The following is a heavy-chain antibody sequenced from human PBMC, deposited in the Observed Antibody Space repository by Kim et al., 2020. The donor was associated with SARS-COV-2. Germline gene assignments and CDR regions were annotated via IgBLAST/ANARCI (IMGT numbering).Heavy chain of an antibody. CDR3: ARDSGYYDSSGFIWYFDL. Sequence: SQTLSLTCAISGDSVSSNSAAWNWIRQSPSRGLEWLGRTYYRSKWYNDYAVSVKSRITINPDTSKNQFSLQLNSVTPEDTAVYYCARDSGYYDSSGFIWYFDLWGRGTLVTVSS. CDR2: TYYRSKWYN. CDR1: GDSVSSNSAA. J-gene: IGHJ2*01. D-gene: IGHD3-22*01. V-gene: IGHV6-1*01.